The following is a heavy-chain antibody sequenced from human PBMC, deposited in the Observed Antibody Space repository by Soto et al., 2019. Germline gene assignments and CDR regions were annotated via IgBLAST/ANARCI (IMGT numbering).Heavy chain of an antibody. J-gene: IGHJ3*02. CDR3: TTVLGWGSVLDDAFDI. CDR1: GFTFSNAW. Sequence: GGSLRLSCAASGFTFSNAWMSWVRQAPGKGLEWVGRIKSKTDGGTTDYAAPVKGRFTISRDDSKNTLYLQMNSLKTEDTAVYYCTTVLGWGSVLDDAFDIWGQGTMVTVSS. CDR2: IKSKTDGGTT. V-gene: IGHV3-15*01. D-gene: IGHD3-3*01.